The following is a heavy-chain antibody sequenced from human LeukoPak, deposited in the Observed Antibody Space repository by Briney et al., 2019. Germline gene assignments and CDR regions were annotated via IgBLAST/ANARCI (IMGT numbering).Heavy chain of an antibody. Sequence: PGGSLRLSCAASGFTFSSYWMHWVRQAPGKGLVWVSRINSDGSSTSYADSVKGRFTISRDNAKNTLYLQMNSLRAEDTAVYYCAKGGGDDSSGYKKNWFDPWGQGTLVTASS. D-gene: IGHD3-22*01. CDR3: AKGGGDDSSGYKKNWFDP. V-gene: IGHV3-74*01. CDR1: GFTFSSYW. CDR2: INSDGSST. J-gene: IGHJ5*02.